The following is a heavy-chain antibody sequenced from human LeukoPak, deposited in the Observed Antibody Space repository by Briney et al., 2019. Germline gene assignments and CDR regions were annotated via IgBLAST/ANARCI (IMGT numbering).Heavy chain of an antibody. CDR3: ARDRRKYCDSSGQYFDY. D-gene: IGHD3-22*01. J-gene: IGHJ4*02. Sequence: PGGSLRLSCAASGFTFSSYSMNWVRQAPGKGLEWVSSISSSSSYIYYADSVKGRFTISRDNAKNSLYLQMNSLRAEDTAVYYCARDRRKYCDSSGQYFDYWGQGTLVTVSS. CDR2: ISSSSSYI. CDR1: GFTFSSYS. V-gene: IGHV3-21*01.